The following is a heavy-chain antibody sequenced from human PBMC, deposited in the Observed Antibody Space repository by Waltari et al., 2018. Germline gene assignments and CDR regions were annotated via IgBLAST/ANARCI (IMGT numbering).Heavy chain of an antibody. CDR3: ARGTTIPLDY. Sequence: QVQLVESGGGVVQPGGSLRLSCAASGFTFSSYGMHWVRRAPGKGLEWVAFIRYDGSNKYYADSVKGRFTISRDNSKNTLYLQMNSRRGEYTAVHYCARGTTIPLDYWGQGTLVTVSS. V-gene: IGHV3-30*02. CDR1: GFTFSSYG. CDR2: IRYDGSNK. D-gene: IGHD3-16*01. J-gene: IGHJ4*02.